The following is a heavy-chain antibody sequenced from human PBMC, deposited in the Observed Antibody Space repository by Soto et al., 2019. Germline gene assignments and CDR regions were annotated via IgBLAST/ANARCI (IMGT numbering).Heavy chain of an antibody. J-gene: IGHJ4*02. CDR2: IYHSGST. D-gene: IGHD6-6*01. CDR3: ARSLAARHFDY. CDR1: GGSISSGGYS. V-gene: IGHV4-30-2*01. Sequence: SETLSLTCAVSGGSISSGGYSWSWIRQPPGKGLEWIGYIYHSGSTYYNPSLKSRVTISVDRSKNQFSLKLSSVTAADTAVYYCARSLAARHFDYWGQGTLVTVSS.